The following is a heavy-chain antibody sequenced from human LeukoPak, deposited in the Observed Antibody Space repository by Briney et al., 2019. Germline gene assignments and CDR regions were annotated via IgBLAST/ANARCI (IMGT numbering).Heavy chain of an antibody. D-gene: IGHD6-19*01. CDR3: AKEGSSGIDY. CDR2: ISGSGGST. Sequence: QPGAYLRLSCAASGFTFSSYAMSWVRQAQGKGLEWVSAISGSGGSTYYADYVKGRFTISRDNSKNTLYLQMNSLRAETTAVYYCAKEGSSGIDYWGQGTLVTVSS. CDR1: GFTFSSYA. V-gene: IGHV3-23*01. J-gene: IGHJ4*02.